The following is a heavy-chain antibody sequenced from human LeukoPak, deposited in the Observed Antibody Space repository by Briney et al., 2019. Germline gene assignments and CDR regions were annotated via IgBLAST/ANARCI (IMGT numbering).Heavy chain of an antibody. CDR2: IYSGGDT. J-gene: IGHJ4*02. CDR3: ARGFFNFED. Sequence: RGSLRLSCAASGFSVSGYYMSWVRQAPGRGLEWVSVIYSGGDTSYADSVKGRFTVSRDNAKNTVDLHMNGLRPEDTAFYYCARGFFNFEDWGRGTLVTVSS. V-gene: IGHV3-66*02. CDR1: GFSVSGYY. D-gene: IGHD3-3*01.